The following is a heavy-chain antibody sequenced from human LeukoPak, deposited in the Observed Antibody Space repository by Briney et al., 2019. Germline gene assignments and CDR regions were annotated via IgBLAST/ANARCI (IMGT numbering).Heavy chain of an antibody. V-gene: IGHV3-23*01. CDR2: ISGSGGST. D-gene: IGHD3-22*01. CDR1: GFTFSSYA. Sequence: PGGSLRLSCAASGFTFSSYAMSWVRQAPGKGLEWVSAISGSGGSTYYADSVKGRFTISRDNSKNTLYLQMNSLRAEDTAVYYCVRSGYEEYYFDYWGQGTLVTVSS. J-gene: IGHJ4*02. CDR3: VRSGYEEYYFDY.